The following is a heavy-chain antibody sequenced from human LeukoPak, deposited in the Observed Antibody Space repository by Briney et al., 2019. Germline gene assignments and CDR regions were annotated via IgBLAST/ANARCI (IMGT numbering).Heavy chain of an antibody. CDR3: ARQHYGDNSAFDY. Sequence: LETLSLTCAVSGGSFSGFYWSWVRQPPGKGLEWIGEINHSGSTNYSPSLKGRVTISVDTSKSHFSLRLDSVTAADTAVYYCARQHYGDNSAFDYWGQGTLVTVSS. J-gene: IGHJ4*02. CDR1: GGSFSGFY. D-gene: IGHD4-23*01. CDR2: INHSGST. V-gene: IGHV4-34*01.